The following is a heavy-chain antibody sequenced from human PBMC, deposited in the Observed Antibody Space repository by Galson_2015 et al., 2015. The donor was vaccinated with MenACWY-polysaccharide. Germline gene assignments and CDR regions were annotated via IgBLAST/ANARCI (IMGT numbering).Heavy chain of an antibody. CDR1: GGSVKNSY. CDR2: IFYTGTT. J-gene: IGHJ4*02. Sequence: ETLSLTCSLSGGSVKNSYCSWFAQPPGLGLEWIGYIFYTGTTTYNPSLKSRVPISIGSSESHFSLDLTSGTAADTAVYYCARGRALTDYWGQGTLVTVSS. V-gene: IGHV4-59*02. CDR3: ARGRALTDY.